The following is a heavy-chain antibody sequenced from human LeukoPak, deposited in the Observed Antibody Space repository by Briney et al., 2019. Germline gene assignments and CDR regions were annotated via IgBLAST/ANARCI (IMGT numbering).Heavy chain of an antibody. CDR3: ARETRSGGSLLRGNWFDP. D-gene: IGHD2-15*01. Sequence: SETLSLTCTVSGGSISSSSYYWGWIRQPPGKGLEWIAKIYYTGSTYYNPSLKSLVTISVDTSKNQFSLKLSSVTAADTAVYYCARETRSGGSLLRGNWFDPWGQGTLVTVSS. CDR2: IYYTGST. CDR1: GGSISSSSYY. J-gene: IGHJ5*02. V-gene: IGHV4-39*07.